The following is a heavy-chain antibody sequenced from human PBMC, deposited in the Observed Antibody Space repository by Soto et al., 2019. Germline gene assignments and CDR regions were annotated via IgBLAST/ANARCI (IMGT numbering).Heavy chain of an antibody. CDR2: IWFDGSNK. J-gene: IGHJ3*02. V-gene: IGHV3-33*01. CDR1: GFTFSHYG. CDR3: ARGALGHDAFDI. Sequence: GGSLRLSCAASGFTFSHYGIHWVRQAPGKGVEWVAVIWFDGSNKYYADSVKGRFTISRDNSRNTLDLQMNSLRVEDTAVYYCARGALGHDAFDIWGQGTLVTVSS.